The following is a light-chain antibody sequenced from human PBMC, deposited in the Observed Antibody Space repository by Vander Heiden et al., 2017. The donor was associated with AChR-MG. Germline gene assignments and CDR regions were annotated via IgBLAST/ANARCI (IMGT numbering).Light chain of an antibody. CDR1: QSISNN. Sequence: DIQMTQSPSSLSASVGDRVTITCRASQSISNNLNWYQQKPGEAPQLLIYAASSLESGVPSRFSGSGSATDFTLTISSLQPEDCATYYCQQSYSTPWTFGQGTKVEI. CDR2: AAS. V-gene: IGKV1-39*01. CDR3: QQSYSTPWT. J-gene: IGKJ1*01.